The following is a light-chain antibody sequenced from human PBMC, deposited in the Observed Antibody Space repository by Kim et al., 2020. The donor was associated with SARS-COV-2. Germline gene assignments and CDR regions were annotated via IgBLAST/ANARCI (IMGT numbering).Light chain of an antibody. V-gene: IGLV2-14*03. Sequence: LTQPASVSRSTGQSITISCTGTSSDVGGYNYVSWYQQHPGKAPKLMIYDVSNRPSGVSNRFSGSKSGNTASLTISGLQAEDEADYYCSSYTSSSTWVFGGGTQLPVL. J-gene: IGLJ3*02. CDR2: DVS. CDR1: SSDVGGYNY. CDR3: SSYTSSSTWV.